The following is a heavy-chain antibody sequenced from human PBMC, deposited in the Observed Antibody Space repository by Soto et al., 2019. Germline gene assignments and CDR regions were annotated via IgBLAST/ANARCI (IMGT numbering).Heavy chain of an antibody. CDR3: TRGEYSGYDFDY. D-gene: IGHD5-12*01. CDR2: IYYSGST. Sequence: SETLSLTCTVSGGSISSSSYYWGWIRQPPGKGLEWIGSIYYSGSTYYNPSLKSRVTISVDTSKNQFSLKLSSVTAADTAVYYCTRGEYSGYDFDYWGQGTLVTVSS. J-gene: IGHJ4*02. V-gene: IGHV4-39*01. CDR1: GGSISSSSYY.